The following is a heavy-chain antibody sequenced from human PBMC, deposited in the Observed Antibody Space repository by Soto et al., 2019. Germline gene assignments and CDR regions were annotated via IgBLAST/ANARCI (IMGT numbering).Heavy chain of an antibody. CDR3: PRVGGYYGDYPDFDY. V-gene: IGHV4-59*01. D-gene: IGHD4-17*01. CDR2: IYYSGST. J-gene: IGHJ4*02. CDR1: EDSMRSFY. Sequence: PSETLAVTCTVYEDSMRSFYWSWIRQPPGKGLELIGNIYYSGSTNYNPSRKSRVTMSVDMSRNQVSLKLSSVTAADTAVYYCPRVGGYYGDYPDFDYWGQGAMVTVSS.